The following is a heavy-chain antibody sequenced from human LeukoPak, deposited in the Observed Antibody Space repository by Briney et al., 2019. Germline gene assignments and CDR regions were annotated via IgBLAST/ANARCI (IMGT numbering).Heavy chain of an antibody. Sequence: GGSLRLSCAASGFSFSDYWMSWVRQAPGKGLEWVANIKQDGSEKNYVDSVKGRFTISRGNAKNSLSLQMISLRAEDTAVYYCARNKRADIWGQGTMVTVSS. CDR1: GFSFSDYW. V-gene: IGHV3-7*01. D-gene: IGHD1/OR15-1a*01. CDR2: IKQDGSEK. CDR3: ARNKRADI. J-gene: IGHJ3*02.